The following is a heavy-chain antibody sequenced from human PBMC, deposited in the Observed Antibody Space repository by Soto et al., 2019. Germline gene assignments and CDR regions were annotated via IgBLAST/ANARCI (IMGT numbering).Heavy chain of an antibody. CDR2: MNAANGNA. Sequence: QERLVQSGAELRRPGASVKISCRASGYNFPSSNVNWVRRASGRGLEWWGWMNAANGNAAFARDFQGRVTMTRDLSTDTAYLELGGLSSGDTAMYYCARAVGIGVTGLDLWGPGTFVTVS. D-gene: IGHD2-21*02. CDR1: GYNFPSSN. J-gene: IGHJ5*02. V-gene: IGHV1-8*01. CDR3: ARAVGIGVTGLDL.